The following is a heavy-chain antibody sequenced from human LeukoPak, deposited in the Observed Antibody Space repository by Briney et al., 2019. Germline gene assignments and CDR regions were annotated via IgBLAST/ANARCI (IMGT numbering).Heavy chain of an antibody. CDR3: AREGIAAAVDY. D-gene: IGHD6-13*01. V-gene: IGHV1-3*01. Sequence: ASVKVSCKASGYTFTSYAMHWVRQAPGQRPEWMGWINAGNGNTKYSQKFQGRVTITRDTSASTAYMELSSLRSEDTAVYYCAREGIAAAVDYWGQGTLVTVSS. J-gene: IGHJ4*02. CDR1: GYTFTSYA. CDR2: INAGNGNT.